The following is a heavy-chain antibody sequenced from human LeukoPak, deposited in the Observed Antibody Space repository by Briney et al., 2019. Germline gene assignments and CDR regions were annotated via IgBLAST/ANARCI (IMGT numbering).Heavy chain of an antibody. D-gene: IGHD2-15*01. Sequence: PSETLSLTCTVSGGSISSYFWTWIRQPPGKGLEWIGNIYYGGSTRYNPSPKSRVSISVDTSKNQFSLKLTSVTAADTAVYYCARFCSGGSCPDVWGQGTTVSVSS. CDR1: GGSISSYF. CDR2: IYYGGST. CDR3: ARFCSGGSCPDV. J-gene: IGHJ6*02. V-gene: IGHV4-59*01.